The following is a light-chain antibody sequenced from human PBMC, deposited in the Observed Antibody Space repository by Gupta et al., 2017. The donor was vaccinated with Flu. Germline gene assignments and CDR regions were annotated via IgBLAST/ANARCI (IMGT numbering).Light chain of an antibody. V-gene: IGKV3-15*01. J-gene: IGKJ4*01. CDR3: QQYNNWPLT. CDR2: GAF. Sequence: VMTQSPATLSVSPGERATLSCRASQSVSSNLAWYQQRPGQAPRLLIYGAFTRATGIPARFSGSGSGTEFTLTISSLQSEDFAVYYCQQYNNWPLTFGGGTKVEIK. CDR1: QSVSSN.